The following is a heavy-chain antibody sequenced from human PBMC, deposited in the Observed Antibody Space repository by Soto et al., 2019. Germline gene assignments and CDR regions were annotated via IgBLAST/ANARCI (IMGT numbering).Heavy chain of an antibody. CDR2: IYYSGST. V-gene: IGHV4-30-4*01. D-gene: IGHD6-6*01. CDR3: ARGDGVAARLFYKGLWFDP. Sequence: PSETLSLTCTVSGGSISSGDYYWSWIRQPPGKGLEWIGYIYYSGSTYYNPSLKSRVTISVDTSKNQFSLKLSSVTAADTAVYYCARGDGVAARLFYKGLWFDPWGQGTLVT. CDR1: GGSISSGDYY. J-gene: IGHJ5*02.